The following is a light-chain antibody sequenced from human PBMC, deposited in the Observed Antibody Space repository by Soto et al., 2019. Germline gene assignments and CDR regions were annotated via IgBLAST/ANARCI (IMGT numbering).Light chain of an antibody. Sequence: QSVLTQPASVSVSPGQSITISRTRTSSDVGGYNYVSWYQQHPGKAPKLMIYDVSNRPSGVSNLFSGSNAGNTASVTISVLQAEDEADYYCSSLTSSSTLEVFGAGSKLTVL. CDR2: DVS. CDR1: SSDVGGYNY. V-gene: IGLV2-14*01. CDR3: SSLTSSSTLEV. J-gene: IGLJ1*01.